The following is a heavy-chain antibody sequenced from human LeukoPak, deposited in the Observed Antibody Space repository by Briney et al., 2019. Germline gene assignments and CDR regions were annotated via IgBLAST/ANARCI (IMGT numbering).Heavy chain of an antibody. CDR2: IRYDGSNK. D-gene: IGHD6-13*01. V-gene: IGHV3-30*02. Sequence: GGSLRLSCAASGFTFSRYGMHWVRQAPGKGLEWVAFIRYDGSNKYYADSVKGRFTISRDNSKNTVYLQMNSLRAEDTAVYYCARDGIAAAGKFDYWGQGTLVTVSS. CDR1: GFTFSRYG. J-gene: IGHJ4*02. CDR3: ARDGIAAAGKFDY.